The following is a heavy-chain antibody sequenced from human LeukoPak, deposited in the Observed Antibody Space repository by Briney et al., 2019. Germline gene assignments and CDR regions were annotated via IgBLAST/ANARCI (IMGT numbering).Heavy chain of an antibody. CDR3: ARDGSRGSSSSGVRYGY. Sequence: ASVKVSCKASGYTSTSYYMHWVRQAPGQGLEWIGRINPNSGGANYAQKFQSRVTMTRDTSISTAYMELSRLRSDDTAVYYCARDGSRGSSSSGVRYGYWGQGTLVTVSS. V-gene: IGHV1-2*06. D-gene: IGHD6-6*01. J-gene: IGHJ4*02. CDR1: GYTSTSYY. CDR2: INPNSGGA.